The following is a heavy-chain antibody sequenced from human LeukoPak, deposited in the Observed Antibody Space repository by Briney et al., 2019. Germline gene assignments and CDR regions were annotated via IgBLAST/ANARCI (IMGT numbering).Heavy chain of an antibody. D-gene: IGHD5-24*01. Sequence: PGGSLILSCSASGFRFSNYSLNWVRQAPGEGLEWGSTISIKSFGTYYADSVRGRFTISRDNSKNTLYLQMNSLRAEDTAVYYCARGWEMATIMDYYYGMDVWGQGTTVTVSS. CDR3: ARGWEMATIMDYYYGMDV. CDR2: ISIKSFGT. CDR1: GFRFSNYS. J-gene: IGHJ6*02. V-gene: IGHV3-23*01.